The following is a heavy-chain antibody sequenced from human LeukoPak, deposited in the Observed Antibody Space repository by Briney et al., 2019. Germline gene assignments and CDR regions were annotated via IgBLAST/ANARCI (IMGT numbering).Heavy chain of an antibody. CDR1: GFTFSSYS. V-gene: IGHV3-21*01. Sequence: GGSLRLSCAASGFTFSSYSMNWVRRAPGKGLEWVSSISSSSSYIYYADSVKGRFTISRDNAKNSLYLQMNSLRAEDTAVYYCARGGDSSSLTYPTDFDYWGQGTLVTVSS. D-gene: IGHD6-6*01. J-gene: IGHJ4*02. CDR3: ARGGDSSSLTYPTDFDY. CDR2: ISSSSSYI.